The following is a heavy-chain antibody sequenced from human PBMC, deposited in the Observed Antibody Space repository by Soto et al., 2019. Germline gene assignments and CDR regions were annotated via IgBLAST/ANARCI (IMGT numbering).Heavy chain of an antibody. CDR3: ARANSRTGTVHPYYYYYMDV. CDR1: GFTFSSYD. J-gene: IGHJ6*03. D-gene: IGHD1-7*01. V-gene: IGHV3-13*01. Sequence: GGSLRLSCAASGFTFSSYDMHWVRQATGKGLEWVSAIGTAGDTYYPGSVKGRFTISRENAKNSLYLQMNSLRAGDTAVYYCARANSRTGTVHPYYYYYMDVWGKGTTVTVSS. CDR2: IGTAGDT.